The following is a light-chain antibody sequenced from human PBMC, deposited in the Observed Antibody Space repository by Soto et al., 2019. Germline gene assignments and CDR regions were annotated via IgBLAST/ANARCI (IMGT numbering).Light chain of an antibody. J-gene: IGLJ2*01. CDR2: LNSDGSH. V-gene: IGLV4-69*01. CDR1: SGHSSNA. Sequence: QLVLTQSPSASASLGASVKLTCTLSSGHSSNAIAWHQQQPEKGPRYLMKLNSDGSHSKGDGIPDRFSGSSSGAERYLTISSLQSEDEADYHCQTWGTGIVVFGGGTKVTVL. CDR3: QTWGTGIVV.